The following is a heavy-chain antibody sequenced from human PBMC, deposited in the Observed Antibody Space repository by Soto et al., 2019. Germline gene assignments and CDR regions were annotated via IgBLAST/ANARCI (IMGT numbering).Heavy chain of an antibody. CDR3: ARVGTSYARRGLDG. D-gene: IGHD7-27*01. V-gene: IGHV4-31*03. J-gene: IGHJ6*02. Sequence: SETLSLTCNVSGGAIDSGGSYWCWIRQHPGKGLEWIGYIYYSGSTYYNPSLKSRLSISIDTSKNQFSLELISVTAADTAVYYWARVGTSYARRGLDGWGQGTTVTVSS. CDR2: IYYSGST. CDR1: GGAIDSGGSY.